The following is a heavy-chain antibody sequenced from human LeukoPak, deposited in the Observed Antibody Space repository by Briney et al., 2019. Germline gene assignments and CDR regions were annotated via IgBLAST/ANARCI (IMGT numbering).Heavy chain of an antibody. D-gene: IGHD2-15*01. CDR2: IRSKAYGGTT. CDR3: TRYCSGGSCYSFDY. V-gene: IGHV3-49*03. J-gene: IGHJ4*02. Sequence: GGPLRLSCTASGFTFGDYAMSWFRQAPGKGLEWVGFIRSKAYGGTTEYAASVKGRFTISRDDSKSIAYLQMNSLETEDTAVYYCTRYCSGGSCYSFDYWGQGTLVTVSS. CDR1: GFTFGDYA.